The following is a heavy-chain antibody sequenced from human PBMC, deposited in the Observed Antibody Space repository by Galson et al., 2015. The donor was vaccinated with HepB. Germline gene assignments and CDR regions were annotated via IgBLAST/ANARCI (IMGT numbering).Heavy chain of an antibody. CDR3: ARDWYYYDGTGYYYDSEYYYYSMDV. CDR2: INSDGSYI. D-gene: IGHD3-22*01. V-gene: IGHV3-21*01. Sequence: SLRLSCAASGFSFDSYGMHWVRQAPGKGLEWVSSINSDGSYIYYADPVKGRFTISRDNAKNSLYLQMNSLRAEDTAVYYCARDWYYYDGTGYYYDSEYYYYSMDVWGQGTTVTVSS. J-gene: IGHJ6*02. CDR1: GFSFDSYG.